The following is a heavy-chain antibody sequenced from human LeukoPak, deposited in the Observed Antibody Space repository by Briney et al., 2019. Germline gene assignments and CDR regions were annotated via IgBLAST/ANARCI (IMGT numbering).Heavy chain of an antibody. CDR3: ASPSGTYVDTAMADAFDI. J-gene: IGHJ3*02. Sequence: SQTLSLTCTVSGGSISSGGYYWSWIRQHPGKGLELIGYIYYSGSTYYNPSLKSRVTISVDTSKNQFSLKLSSVTAADTAVYYCASPSGTYVDTAMADAFDIWGQGTMVTVSS. D-gene: IGHD5-18*01. CDR2: IYYSGST. V-gene: IGHV4-31*03. CDR1: GGSISSGGYY.